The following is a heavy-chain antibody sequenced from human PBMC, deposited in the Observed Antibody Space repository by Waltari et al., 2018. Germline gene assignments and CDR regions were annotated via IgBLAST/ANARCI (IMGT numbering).Heavy chain of an antibody. CDR3: AKTPYDSSCYFDY. J-gene: IGHJ4*02. CDR2: ISYDGSNK. CDR1: GCTFRSHG. D-gene: IGHD3-22*01. Sequence: QVQLVESGGGVVQPGRSLRLSCAASGCTFRSHGMHWVRQAPGKGLEWVAVISYDGSNKYYADSVKGRFTISRDSSKNTLYLQMNSLRAEDTAVYYCAKTPYDSSCYFDYWGQGTLVTVSS. V-gene: IGHV3-30*18.